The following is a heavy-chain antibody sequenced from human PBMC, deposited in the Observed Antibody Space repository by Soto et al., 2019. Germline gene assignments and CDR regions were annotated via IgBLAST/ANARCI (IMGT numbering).Heavy chain of an antibody. D-gene: IGHD2-2*01. CDR3: ARDRVVVVPAAMSRQQNYYYYGMDV. CDR1: GFTFSDYY. CDR2: ISSSGSTI. J-gene: IGHJ6*02. Sequence: GGSLRLSCAASGFTFSDYYMSWIPQAPGKGLEWVSYISSSGSTIYYADSVKGRFTISRDNAKNSLYLQVNSLRAEDTAVYYCARDRVVVVPAAMSRQQNYYYYGMDVWGQGTQVTVSS. V-gene: IGHV3-11*01.